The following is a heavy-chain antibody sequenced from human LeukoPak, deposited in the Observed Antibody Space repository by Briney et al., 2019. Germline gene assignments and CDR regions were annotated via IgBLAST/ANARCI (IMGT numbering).Heavy chain of an antibody. J-gene: IGHJ4*02. Sequence: ASVKVSCKASGYTFTSYGISWVRQAPGQGLDGMGWISAYNGNTNYVQKLQGRVTMTTDTSTSTAYMELRSLRSDDTAVYYCARHYDILTGYYPFDYWGQGTLVTVSS. CDR1: GYTFTSYG. CDR2: ISAYNGNT. D-gene: IGHD3-9*01. CDR3: ARHYDILTGYYPFDY. V-gene: IGHV1-18*01.